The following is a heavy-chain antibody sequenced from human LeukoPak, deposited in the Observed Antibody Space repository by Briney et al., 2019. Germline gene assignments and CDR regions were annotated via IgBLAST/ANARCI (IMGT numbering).Heavy chain of an antibody. D-gene: IGHD1-26*01. CDR2: ISSSGRTT. J-gene: IGHJ4*02. CDR1: GFTFSNYN. V-gene: IGHV3-48*02. CDR3: ATSGTYRFDY. Sequence: GGSLRLSCAVSGFTFSNYNMNWVRQAPGKGLEWISYISSSGRTTNYADSVKGRFTISRDNAKNSLYLQMNSLKDGDTAVYYCATSGTYRFDYWGQGTLVTVSS.